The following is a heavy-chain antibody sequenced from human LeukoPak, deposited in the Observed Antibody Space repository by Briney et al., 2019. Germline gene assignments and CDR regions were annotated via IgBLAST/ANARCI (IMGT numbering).Heavy chain of an antibody. CDR1: GFTFSSYG. CDR2: ISYDGSNT. CDR3: AKVQYSGRLYSYYGMDV. J-gene: IGHJ6*02. Sequence: GGSLRLSCAASGFTFSSYGMHWGRQAPGKGLERVAVISYDGSNTYYADSAKGRFTISRDNSKNTLYLQMNSVRAPNTAVYYCAKVQYSGRLYSYYGMDVWGQGATVTVSS. D-gene: IGHD1-26*01. V-gene: IGHV3-30*18.